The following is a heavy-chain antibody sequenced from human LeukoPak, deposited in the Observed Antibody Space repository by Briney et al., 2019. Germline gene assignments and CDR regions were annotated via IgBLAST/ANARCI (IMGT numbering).Heavy chain of an antibody. D-gene: IGHD3-3*01. CDR3: ARDQYDTWSRRGNFDS. V-gene: IGHV3-7*03. CDR1: GFTFGKYW. Sequence: GGSLRLSCVASGFTFGKYWMSWVRQAPGKGLEWVANIKLDGSEKNYVDSVKGRFTISRDNTKNSLYLQMNSLRFEDTAVFYCARDQYDTWSRRGNFDSWGQGTLVIVSS. CDR2: IKLDGSEK. J-gene: IGHJ4*02.